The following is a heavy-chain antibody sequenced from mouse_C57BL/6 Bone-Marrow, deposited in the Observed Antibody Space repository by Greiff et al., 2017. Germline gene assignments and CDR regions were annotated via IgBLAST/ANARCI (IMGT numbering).Heavy chain of an antibody. J-gene: IGHJ1*03. CDR3: ARFFITAVVAPDFDV. D-gene: IGHD1-1*01. CDR1: GYAFSSSW. Sequence: VQGVESGPELVKPGASVKISCKASGYAFSSSWMNWVKQRPGKGLEWIGRIYPGDGDTNYNGKFKGKATLTADKSSSTAYMQLSSLTSEDSAVYFCARFFITAVVAPDFDVWGTGTTVTVSS. V-gene: IGHV1-82*01. CDR2: IYPGDGDT.